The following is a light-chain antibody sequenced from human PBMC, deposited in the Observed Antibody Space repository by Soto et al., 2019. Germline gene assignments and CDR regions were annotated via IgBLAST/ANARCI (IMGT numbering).Light chain of an antibody. CDR1: SSDVGGYNY. V-gene: IGLV2-14*01. CDR3: SSYTNNNTGYV. J-gene: IGLJ1*01. CDR2: EVS. Sequence: QSALTQPASVSGSPGQSITISCTGTSSDVGGYNYVSWYQQHPGTAPKLMIYEVSNRPSGVSNRFSGSKSGNTASLTISGLPAEDEADYHCSSYTNNNTGYVFGTGTKRTVL.